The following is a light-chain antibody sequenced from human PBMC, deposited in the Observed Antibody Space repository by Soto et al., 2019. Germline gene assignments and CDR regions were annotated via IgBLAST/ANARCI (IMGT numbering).Light chain of an antibody. CDR3: QQYDSSPRT. Sequence: EIVLTQSPGTLSLSPGERATLSCRASQSVNSDYLAWYQQKPGQSPRVLMYGTFTRATGNPDRFSGSGSGTDFTLTISRLEPEDFAVYYCQQYDSSPRTFGQGTKVEIK. CDR2: GTF. J-gene: IGKJ1*01. V-gene: IGKV3-20*01. CDR1: QSVNSDY.